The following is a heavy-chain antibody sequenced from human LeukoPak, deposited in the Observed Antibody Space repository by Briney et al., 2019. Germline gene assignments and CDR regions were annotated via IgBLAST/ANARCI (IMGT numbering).Heavy chain of an antibody. CDR2: ISAYNGNT. D-gene: IGHD2-15*01. V-gene: IGHV1-18*01. J-gene: IGHJ1*01. CDR1: GYTFTSYG. CDR3: AAPLCSGGSCYSGEDFQH. Sequence: GASVKVSCKASGYTFTSYGISWVRQAPGQGLEWMGWISAYNGNTNYAQKLQGRVTMTTDTSTSTAYMELRSLRSDDTAVYYCAAPLCSGGSCYSGEDFQHWGQGTLVTVSS.